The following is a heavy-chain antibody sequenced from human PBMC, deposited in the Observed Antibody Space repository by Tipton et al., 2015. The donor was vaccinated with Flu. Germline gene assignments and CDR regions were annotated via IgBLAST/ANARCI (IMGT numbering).Heavy chain of an antibody. CDR1: GDSISSDFY. CDR2: VSRTGGT. J-gene: IGHJ4*02. CDR3: ARQTTRDYYGSGSDNYFDY. D-gene: IGHD3-10*01. V-gene: IGHV4-38-2*01. Sequence: TLSLTCAVSGDSISSDFYWAWIRQFPGKGLEWIGTVSRTGGTIYNPSLKSRVTISVDTSKNQFSLKLSSVTAADTAVYYCARQTTRDYYGSGSDNYFDYWGQGTLITVSS.